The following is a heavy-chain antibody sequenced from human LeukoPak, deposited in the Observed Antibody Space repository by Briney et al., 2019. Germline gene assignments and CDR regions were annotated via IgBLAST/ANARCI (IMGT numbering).Heavy chain of an antibody. V-gene: IGHV4-39*01. CDR3: ARHFARAIDI. J-gene: IGHJ3*02. Sequence: SETLSLTCTVPGGSISSSSYYWGWIRQPPGKGLEWIGSVYYSGSTYCNPSLKSRVTMSVDTSRNQFSLKLSSVTAADTAVYYCARHFARAIDIWGQETMVTVSS. CDR2: VYYSGST. D-gene: IGHD2-21*01. CDR1: GGSISSSSYY.